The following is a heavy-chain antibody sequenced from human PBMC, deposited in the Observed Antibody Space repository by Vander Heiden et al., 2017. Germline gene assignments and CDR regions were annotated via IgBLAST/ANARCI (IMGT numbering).Heavy chain of an antibody. Sequence: EVQQVGSVGGLVKPGGALRLCCAACGCTFRSYSMNWVRQAPGKGLEWVSSISSSSSYIYYADSVKGRFTISRDNAKNSLYLQMNSLRAEDTAVYYCARHDATYYYGSGSYLHWGQGTLVTVSS. CDR2: ISSSSSYI. CDR3: ARHDATYYYGSGSYLH. V-gene: IGHV3-21*01. D-gene: IGHD3-10*01. J-gene: IGHJ4*02. CDR1: GCTFRSYS.